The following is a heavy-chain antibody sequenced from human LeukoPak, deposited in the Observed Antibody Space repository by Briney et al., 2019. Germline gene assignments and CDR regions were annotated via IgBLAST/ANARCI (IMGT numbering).Heavy chain of an antibody. Sequence: SQTLSLTCTVSGGXISSGGYYWSWIRQHPGKGLEWIGYIYYSGSTYYNPSLKSRVTISVDTSKNQFSLKLSSVTAADTAVYYCARDLRRRRGIAAAGGGWFDPWGQGTLVTVSS. V-gene: IGHV4-31*03. CDR3: ARDLRRRRGIAAAGGGWFDP. D-gene: IGHD6-13*01. CDR2: IYYSGST. J-gene: IGHJ5*02. CDR1: GGXISSGGYY.